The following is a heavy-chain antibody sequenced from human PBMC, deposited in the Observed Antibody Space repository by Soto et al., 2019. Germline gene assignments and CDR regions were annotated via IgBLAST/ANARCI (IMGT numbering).Heavy chain of an antibody. V-gene: IGHV3-30-3*01. CDR3: ARGHCGGDCPDAFDI. J-gene: IGHJ3*02. Sequence: GGSLRLSCAASGFTFSGYAMHWVRQAPGKGLEWVAVISYDGSNKYYADSVKGRFTISRDNSKNTLYLQMNSLRAEDTAVYYCARGHCGGDCPDAFDIWGQGTMVTVS. CDR1: GFTFSGYA. CDR2: ISYDGSNK. D-gene: IGHD2-21*02.